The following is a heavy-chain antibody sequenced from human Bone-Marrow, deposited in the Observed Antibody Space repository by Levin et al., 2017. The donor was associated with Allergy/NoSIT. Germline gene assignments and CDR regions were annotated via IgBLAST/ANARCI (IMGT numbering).Heavy chain of an antibody. CDR2: ISSSSSTI. Sequence: PGGSLRLSCAASGFTFSSYSMNWVRQAPGKGLEWVSYISSSSSTIYYADSVKGRFTISRDNAKNSLYLQMNSLRAEDTAVYYCARELRYFHQYDYYYYGMDVWGQGTTVTVS. V-gene: IGHV3-48*04. J-gene: IGHJ6*02. CDR3: ARELRYFHQYDYYYYGMDV. D-gene: IGHD3-9*01. CDR1: GFTFSSYS.